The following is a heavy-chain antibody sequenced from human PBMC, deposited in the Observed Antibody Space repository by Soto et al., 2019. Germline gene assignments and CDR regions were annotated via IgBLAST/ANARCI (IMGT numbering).Heavy chain of an antibody. J-gene: IGHJ6*01. Sequence: QVQLVQSGAEVKKPGSSVKVSCKASGGTFSSYAISWVRQAPGQGLEWMGGIIPIFETPSYAQKFQGRVRNTADESTSKGYIELSSLRFEDTAVYYCARPPRTCYQYSMDVGGQGTTVTVSS. V-gene: IGHV1-69*01. D-gene: IGHD1-7*01. CDR2: IIPIFETP. CDR3: ARPPRTCYQYSMDV. CDR1: GGTFSSYA.